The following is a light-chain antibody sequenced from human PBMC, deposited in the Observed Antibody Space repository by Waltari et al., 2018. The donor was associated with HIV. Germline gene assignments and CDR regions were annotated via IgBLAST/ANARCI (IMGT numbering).Light chain of an antibody. J-gene: IGLJ1*01. CDR3: LLSYSGARSYV. CDR2: DTS. V-gene: IGLV7-46*01. Sequence: QAVVTHEPSLTVSPGGTVTLTCGSSTGAVTSGHYPYWFQQKPDQTPRTLIDDTSNKHSWSPARFSGSLLECKAALTLSGAQPEDEAGYYCLLSYSGARSYVFVTGTKVTVL. CDR1: TGAVTSGHY.